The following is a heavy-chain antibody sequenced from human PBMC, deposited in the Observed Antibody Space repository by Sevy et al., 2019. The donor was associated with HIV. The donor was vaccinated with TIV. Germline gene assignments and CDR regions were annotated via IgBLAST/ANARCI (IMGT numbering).Heavy chain of an antibody. CDR1: GFTFSSYE. Sequence: GGSLRLSCVASGFTFSSYEMNWVRQAPGKGLEWVSYISNSGTSMYYSDSVKGRFTISRDNARNSLYLQMNSLRAEDTAVYYCARDLPLSATTVAHFDCWGQGTLVTVSS. CDR2: ISNSGTSM. J-gene: IGHJ4*02. CDR3: ARDLPLSATTVAHFDC. D-gene: IGHD4-17*01. V-gene: IGHV3-48*03.